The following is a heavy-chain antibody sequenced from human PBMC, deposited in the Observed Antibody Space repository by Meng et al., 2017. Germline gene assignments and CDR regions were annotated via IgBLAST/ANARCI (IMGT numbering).Heavy chain of an antibody. CDR3: ARDSSSGWYHNY. J-gene: IGHJ4*02. V-gene: IGHV3-53*02. D-gene: IGHD6-19*01. Sequence: EVQLAGTGGGLIQPGGSLGLSCTASGFSGTTSYMSWVRQAPGKGLEWVSVIYSGGSTYYADSVKGRFSISRDNSKNTLYLQMNSLRAEDTAVYFCARDSSSGWYHNYWGQGTLVTVSS. CDR2: IYSGGST. CDR1: GFSGTTSY.